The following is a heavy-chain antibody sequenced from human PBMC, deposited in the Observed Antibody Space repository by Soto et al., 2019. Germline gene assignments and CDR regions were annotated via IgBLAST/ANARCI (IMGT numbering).Heavy chain of an antibody. CDR1: GFNFKSYM. Sequence: LSCATSGFNFKSYMMHWVRQAPGKGLEWVSSISSTRTYIHYADSVKGRFTISRDNAKNALYLEMNSLRDDDTAIYYCVREGSYDTSGKYIQAFCYWGQGTRVTVSS. CDR2: ISSTRTYI. D-gene: IGHD3-22*01. V-gene: IGHV3-21*06. CDR3: VREGSYDTSGKYIQAFCY. J-gene: IGHJ4*02.